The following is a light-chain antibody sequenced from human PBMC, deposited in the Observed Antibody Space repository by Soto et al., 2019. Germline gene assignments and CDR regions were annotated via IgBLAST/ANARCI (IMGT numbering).Light chain of an antibody. CDR1: GSNIGAGYD. CDR3: QSYDSTLDARYV. V-gene: IGLV1-40*01. CDR2: GDS. J-gene: IGLJ1*01. Sequence: QSVLTQPPSVSGAPGQRVTISCTGSGSNIGAGYDVHWYQHRPGTAPKLLVFGDSHRPSGVPDRFSGSKSGTSASLAITGLQAGDEGDYYCQSYDSTLDARYVFGTGTKVTVL.